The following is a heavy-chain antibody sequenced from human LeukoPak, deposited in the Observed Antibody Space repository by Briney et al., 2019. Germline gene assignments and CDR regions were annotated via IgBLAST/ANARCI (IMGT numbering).Heavy chain of an antibody. D-gene: IGHD2-15*01. Sequence: SETLSLTCTVSGGSISSSSYYWGWIRQPPGKGLEWIGSIYYSGSTYYNPSLKSRVTISVDTSKNQFSLKLSSVTAADTAVYYCARELCSGGSCHLAGNWFDPWGQGTLVTASS. CDR3: ARELCSGGSCHLAGNWFDP. CDR2: IYYSGST. J-gene: IGHJ5*02. CDR1: GGSISSSSYY. V-gene: IGHV4-39*07.